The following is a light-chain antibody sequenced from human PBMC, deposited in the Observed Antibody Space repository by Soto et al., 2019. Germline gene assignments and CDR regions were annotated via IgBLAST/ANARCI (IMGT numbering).Light chain of an antibody. J-gene: IGKJ5*01. CDR1: QSVSSSY. CDR3: QQRSQWPPMT. CDR2: DAS. V-gene: IGKV3D-20*02. Sequence: ETVMMQSPATLSVSPGERATLSCGASQSVSSSYLAWYQQKPGQAPRLLIYDASSRATGVPARFSGSGSGTDFSLTISSLEPEDVAVYYCQQRSQWPPMTFGQGTRLEIK.